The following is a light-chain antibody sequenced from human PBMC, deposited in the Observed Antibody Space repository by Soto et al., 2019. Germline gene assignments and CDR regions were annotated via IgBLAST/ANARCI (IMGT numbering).Light chain of an antibody. Sequence: DIQLTQSPSTLSASIGDRVTITCRASQSINRWLAWYQQKPGKAPKLLIYDASSLESGVPSRFSGSGSGTDFTLTIPGLQPDDFATYYCQHPRWTFGQGTKVEIK. V-gene: IGKV1-5*01. CDR1: QSINRW. CDR3: QHPRWT. J-gene: IGKJ1*01. CDR2: DAS.